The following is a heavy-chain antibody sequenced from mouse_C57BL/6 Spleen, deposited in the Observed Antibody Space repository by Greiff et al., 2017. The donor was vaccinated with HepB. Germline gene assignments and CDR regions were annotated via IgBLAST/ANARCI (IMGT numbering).Heavy chain of an antibody. CDR1: GYAFTNYL. D-gene: IGHD2-1*01. CDR2: INPGSGGT. CDR3: ARRGYGNYLNY. V-gene: IGHV1-54*01. Sequence: VKLMESGAELVRPGTSVKVSCKASGYAFTNYLIEWVKQRPGQGLEWIGVINPGSGGTNYNEKFKGKATLTADKSSSTAYMQLSSLTSEDSAVYFCARRGYGNYLNYWGQGTSVTVSS. J-gene: IGHJ4*01.